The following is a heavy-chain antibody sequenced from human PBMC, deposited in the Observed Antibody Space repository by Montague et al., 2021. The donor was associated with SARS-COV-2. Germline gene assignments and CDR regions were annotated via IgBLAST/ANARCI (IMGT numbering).Heavy chain of an antibody. J-gene: IGHJ6*02. CDR2: TNDSGRT. V-gene: IGHV4-34*01. CDR1: GGSFSGYY. Sequence: SETLSLTCAVYGGSFSGYYWSWIRQPPGRGLEWIGETNDSGRTNXNPSLKGRVTISVDTSKNQFSLRLSSVTAAETAVYYCARGYCSGIGCYYYYGMDVWGQGTTVTVSS. CDR3: ARGYCSGIGCYYYYGMDV. D-gene: IGHD2-15*01.